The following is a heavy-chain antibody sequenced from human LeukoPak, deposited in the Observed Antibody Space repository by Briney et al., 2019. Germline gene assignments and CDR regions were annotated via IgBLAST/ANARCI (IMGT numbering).Heavy chain of an antibody. CDR3: ATLTGGDDAFDI. J-gene: IGHJ3*02. V-gene: IGHV4-39*07. D-gene: IGHD4-23*01. Sequence: SETLSLTCTVSGGSISSSSYYWGWIRQPPGKGLEWIGSIYYSGSTYYNPSLKSRVTISVDTSKNQFSLKLSSVTAADTAVYYCATLTGGDDAFDIGGQGTMVTVSS. CDR2: IYYSGST. CDR1: GGSISSSSYY.